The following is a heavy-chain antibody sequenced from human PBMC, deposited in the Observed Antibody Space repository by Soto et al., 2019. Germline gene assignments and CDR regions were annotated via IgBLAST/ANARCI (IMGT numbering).Heavy chain of an antibody. CDR3: AKDRDSSGWFSGYYYGVDV. V-gene: IGHV3-30*18. CDR1: GFTFSSYG. CDR2: ISYDGSNK. J-gene: IGHJ6*02. D-gene: IGHD6-19*01. Sequence: SLRLSCAASGFTFSSYGMHWVRQAPGKGLEWVALISYDGSNKYYADSVKGRFTISRDNSKNTLSLQVSSLRPEDTAVYYCAKDRDSSGWFSGYYYGVDVWGQGTRSPSP.